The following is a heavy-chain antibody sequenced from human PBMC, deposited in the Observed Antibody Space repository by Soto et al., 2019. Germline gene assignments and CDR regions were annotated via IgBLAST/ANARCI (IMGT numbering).Heavy chain of an antibody. CDR3: TRQDADYRFDY. D-gene: IGHD4-17*01. J-gene: IGHJ4*02. CDR1: GDSLNSAPYY. Sequence: QVQLKESGPGLVKPSETLSLTCTVSGDSLNSAPYYWGWIRQSPGKGLEWIASIYRSGDPYYNPSLTSRLTISLGTSKNQFFLKVNSMTAADTALYYCTRQDADYRFDYWGPGTVVTVSS. CDR2: IYRSGDP. V-gene: IGHV4-39*01.